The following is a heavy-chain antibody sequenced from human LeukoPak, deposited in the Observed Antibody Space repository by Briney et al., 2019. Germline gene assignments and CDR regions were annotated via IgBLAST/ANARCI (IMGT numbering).Heavy chain of an antibody. J-gene: IGHJ4*02. CDR3: ARASIAAAGTLDY. CDR2: IIPIFGTA. Sequence: SVKVSCKASGGTFSSYAISWVRQAPGQGLEGMGGIIPIFGTANYAQKLQGRVTITADESTSTAYMELSSLRSEDTAVYYCARASIAAAGTLDYWGQGTLVTVSS. V-gene: IGHV1-69*13. CDR1: GGTFSSYA. D-gene: IGHD6-13*01.